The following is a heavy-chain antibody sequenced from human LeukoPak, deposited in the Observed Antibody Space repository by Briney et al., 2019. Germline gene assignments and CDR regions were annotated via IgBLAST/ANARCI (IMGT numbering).Heavy chain of an antibody. D-gene: IGHD2-2*01. CDR3: ARDLSSLYYYGMDV. CDR2: ISYDGSNK. Sequence: PGRSLRLSCAASGFTFSSYAMHWVPQAPGKGLEWVAVISYDGSNKYYADSVKGRFTISRDNSKNTLYLQMNSLRAEDTAVYYCARDLSSLYYYGMDVWGQGTTVTVSS. V-gene: IGHV3-30-3*01. CDR1: GFTFSSYA. J-gene: IGHJ6*02.